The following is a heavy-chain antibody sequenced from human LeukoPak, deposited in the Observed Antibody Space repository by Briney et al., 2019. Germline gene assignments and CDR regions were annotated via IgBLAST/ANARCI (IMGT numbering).Heavy chain of an antibody. CDR3: AREGSSGYYDAFDI. V-gene: IGHV3-7*01. CDR2: IKHDGTDK. Sequence: PGGSLRLSCAASGFTFSNCWMSWVRQAPGKGLEWVANIKHDGTDKYYLDSVKGRFTISRDNAKNSLYLQMNSLRAEDTAVYYCAREGSSGYYDAFDIWGQGTMVTVSS. J-gene: IGHJ3*02. D-gene: IGHD3-22*01. CDR1: GFTFSNCW.